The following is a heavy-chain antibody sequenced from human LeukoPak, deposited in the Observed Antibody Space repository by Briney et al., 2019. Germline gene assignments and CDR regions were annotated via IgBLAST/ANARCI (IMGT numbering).Heavy chain of an antibody. D-gene: IGHD1-1*01. CDR2: INSDGSST. CDR3: TRTTTTADWYVDL. Sequence: GGSLRLSCAVSGFTFSNYWMYWVRQAPGKRLVWVARINSDGSSTTYADSVEGRFTISRDNTKSMLHLQMHSLRVDDSAVYFCTRTTTTADWYVDLWGRGTLVTVSS. J-gene: IGHJ2*01. V-gene: IGHV3-74*01. CDR1: GFTFSNYW.